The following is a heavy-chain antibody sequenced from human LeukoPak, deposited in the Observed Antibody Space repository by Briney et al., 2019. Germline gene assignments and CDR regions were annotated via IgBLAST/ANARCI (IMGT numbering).Heavy chain of an antibody. CDR1: GFTFDDYA. CDR2: ISWNSGSI. J-gene: IGHJ4*02. Sequence: PGRSLRLSCAASGFTFDDYAMHWVRQAPGKGLEWVSGISWNSGSIGYADSVKGRFTISRDNAKNTLLLQMNSLRAEDTAVYYCAKVLGRNYYDTSGPSDYWGQGTLVTVSS. CDR3: AKVLGRNYYDTSGPSDY. V-gene: IGHV3-9*01. D-gene: IGHD3-22*01.